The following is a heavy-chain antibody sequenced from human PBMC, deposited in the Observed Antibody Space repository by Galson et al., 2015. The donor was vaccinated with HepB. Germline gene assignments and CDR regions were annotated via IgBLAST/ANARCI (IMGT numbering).Heavy chain of an antibody. CDR1: GFSFSQYA. CDR3: ARDYYYGSGDSWGYGMDV. V-gene: IGHV3-30*03. J-gene: IGHJ6*02. D-gene: IGHD3-10*01. CDR2: ISYGARRI. Sequence: SLRLSCAASGFSFSQYAMYWVRQAPGKGLEWVAVISYGARRIYYADSVRGRFTISRDNSKNILFLQMDSLRPEDAAVYNCARDYYYGSGDSWGYGMDVWGQGTTVTVS.